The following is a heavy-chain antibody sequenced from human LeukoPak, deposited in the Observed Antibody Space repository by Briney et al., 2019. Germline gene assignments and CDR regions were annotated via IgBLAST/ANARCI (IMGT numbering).Heavy chain of an antibody. Sequence: GGSLRLSCAASGFTFSTYWMSWVRQAPGKGLEWVANIKQDGSEKYYVASVKGRFTISRDNAKNSLYLQMNSLRAEDTAMYYCARDSAGNDYWGQGTLVTVSS. CDR3: ARDSAGNDY. D-gene: IGHD6-13*01. CDR1: GFTFSTYW. V-gene: IGHV3-7*01. CDR2: IKQDGSEK. J-gene: IGHJ4*02.